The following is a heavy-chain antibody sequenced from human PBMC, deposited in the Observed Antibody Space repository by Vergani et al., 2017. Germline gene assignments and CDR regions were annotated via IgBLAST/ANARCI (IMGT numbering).Heavy chain of an antibody. CDR2: IYYSGST. CDR3: ARVRTPGTYGGYVFDY. V-gene: IGHV4-61*01. Sequence: QLQLQESGPGLVKPSETLSLTCTVSGGSISSSSYYWSWIRQPPGKGLEWIGYIYYSGSTNYNPSLKSRVTISVDTSKNQFSLKLSSVTAADTAVYYCARVRTPGTYGGYVFDYWGQGTLVTVSS. J-gene: IGHJ4*02. CDR1: GGSISSSSYY. D-gene: IGHD5-12*01.